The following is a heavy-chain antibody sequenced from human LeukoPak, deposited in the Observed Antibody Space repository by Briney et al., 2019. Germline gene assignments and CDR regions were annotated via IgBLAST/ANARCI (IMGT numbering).Heavy chain of an antibody. CDR1: GGTFSSYA. CDR2: IIPIFGTA. D-gene: IGHD3-22*01. Sequence: GASVKVSCKASGGTFSSYAISWVRQAPGQGLEWMGGIIPIFGTANYAQKFQGRVTITADESTSTAYMELSSLRSEDTAVYYCAREIPEYYYDSSGYYYYYYYGMDVWGQGTTVTVSS. CDR3: AREIPEYYYDSSGYYYYYYYGMDV. J-gene: IGHJ6*02. V-gene: IGHV1-69*13.